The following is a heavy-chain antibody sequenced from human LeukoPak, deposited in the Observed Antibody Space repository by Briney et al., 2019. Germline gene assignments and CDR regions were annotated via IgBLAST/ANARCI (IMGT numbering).Heavy chain of an antibody. V-gene: IGHV4-59*01. CDR1: GGSIRSYF. CDR2: IYYSGST. Sequence: SESLSLTCTVSGGSIRSYFWSWVRQPPGKGLEWIGFIYYSGSTNYNPSLESRVSISVDMSKNQFSLNLSSVSAADTAVYYCARGYNWHYIDLWGQGTLVTVSS. D-gene: IGHD1-20*01. J-gene: IGHJ4*02. CDR3: ARGYNWHYIDL.